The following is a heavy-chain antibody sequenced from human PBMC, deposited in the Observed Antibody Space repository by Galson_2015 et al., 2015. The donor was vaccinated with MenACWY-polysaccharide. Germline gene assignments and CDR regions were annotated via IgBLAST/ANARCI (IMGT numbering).Heavy chain of an antibody. CDR1: GFTFTNYA. J-gene: IGHJ4*02. Sequence: SLRLSCAASGFTFTNYAMSWARQAPGKGLQWVSSIAGGGSAHFYANSVKGRFTISRDNAKNTLYLQMNSMRGEDTAIYYCAKAGLATSYQWMESYFDYWGQGTLVTVSS. CDR3: AKAGLATSYQWMESYFDY. V-gene: IGHV3-23*01. D-gene: IGHD6-19*01. CDR2: IAGGGSAH.